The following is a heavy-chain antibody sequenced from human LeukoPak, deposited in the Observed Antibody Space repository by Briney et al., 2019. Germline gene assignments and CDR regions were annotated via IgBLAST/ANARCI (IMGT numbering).Heavy chain of an antibody. CDR3: ARPTNHAFDS. CDR2: IKHDGSEK. Sequence: GGSLRLSCAAPGFVFSDYWMSWVRQTPGRGLEWVANIKHDGSEKYYVDSVKGRFSISKDTAKSSLHLQMNSLRAEDTAMYYCARPTNHAFDSWGQGTLVTVSS. J-gene: IGHJ5*01. V-gene: IGHV3-7*03. CDR1: GFVFSDYW.